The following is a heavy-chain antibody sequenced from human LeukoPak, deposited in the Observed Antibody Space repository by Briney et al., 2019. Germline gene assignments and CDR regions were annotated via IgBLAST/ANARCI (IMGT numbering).Heavy chain of an antibody. CDR1: GYTFTSYG. CDR3: AIGYDSSGYFRYYFDY. Sequence: ASVKVSCKASGYTFTSYGISWVRQAPGQGLEWMGRIIPILGIANYAQKFQGRVTITADKSTSTAYMELSSLRSEDTAVYYCAIGYDSSGYFRYYFDYWGQGTLVTVSS. D-gene: IGHD3-22*01. J-gene: IGHJ4*02. CDR2: IIPILGIA. V-gene: IGHV1-69*04.